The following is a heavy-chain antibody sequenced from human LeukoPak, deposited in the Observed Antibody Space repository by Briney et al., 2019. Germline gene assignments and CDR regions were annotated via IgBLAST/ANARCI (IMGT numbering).Heavy chain of an antibody. J-gene: IGHJ5*02. V-gene: IGHV1-2*02. D-gene: IGHD2-2*01. CDR2: INPNSGGT. Sequence: ASVKVSCKASGYTFTSYGISWVRQAPGQGLEWMGWINPNSGGTNYAQKFQGRVTMTRDTSISTAYMELSRLRSDDTAVYYCASGGYCSSTSCYLFWFDPWGQGTLVTASS. CDR1: GYTFTSYG. CDR3: ASGGYCSSTSCYLFWFDP.